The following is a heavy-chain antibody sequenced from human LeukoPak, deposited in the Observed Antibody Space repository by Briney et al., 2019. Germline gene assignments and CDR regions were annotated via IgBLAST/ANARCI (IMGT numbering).Heavy chain of an antibody. CDR2: ISNGGRST. Sequence: PGGSLRLSCAASGFTFNKYGLSWVRQAPGKGLEWVSGISNGGRSTYYAASVRGRFTISRDTSRSTLYLQMNSLRAEDAAVYYCAKAPVTSCRGAFCYPFDYWGQGTLVTVSS. J-gene: IGHJ4*02. V-gene: IGHV3-23*01. D-gene: IGHD2-15*01. CDR3: AKAPVTSCRGAFCYPFDY. CDR1: GFTFNKYG.